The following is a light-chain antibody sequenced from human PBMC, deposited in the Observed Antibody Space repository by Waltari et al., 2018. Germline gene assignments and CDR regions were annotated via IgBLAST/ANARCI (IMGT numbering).Light chain of an antibody. V-gene: IGLV3-19*01. CDR2: GEN. CDR3: NSRDSSGDRLV. Sequence: SSELTQDPAVSVALGQTVRITCQGDTLRRHHASWFQQKPGQTPVVVVHGENNRPSGIPDRLSGSRSGNTVSLTIAGVQAEDEADYYCNSRDSSGDRLVFGGGTKLTVL. J-gene: IGLJ2*01. CDR1: TLRRHH.